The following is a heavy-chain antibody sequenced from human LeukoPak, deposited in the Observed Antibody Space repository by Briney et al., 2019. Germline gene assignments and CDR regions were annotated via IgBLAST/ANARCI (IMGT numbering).Heavy chain of an antibody. D-gene: IGHD6-13*01. J-gene: IGHJ4*02. V-gene: IGHV1-2*02. CDR3: ARDSPIAAAGT. Sequence: ASVEVSCKASGYTFTGYYMHWVRQAPGQGLEWMGWINPNSGGTNYVQKFQGRVTMTRDTSISTAYMELSRLRSDDTAVYYCARDSPIAAAGTWGQGTLVTVSS. CDR1: GYTFTGYY. CDR2: INPNSGGT.